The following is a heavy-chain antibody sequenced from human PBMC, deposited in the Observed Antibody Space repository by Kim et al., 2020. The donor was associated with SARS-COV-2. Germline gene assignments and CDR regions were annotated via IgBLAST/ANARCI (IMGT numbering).Heavy chain of an antibody. CDR2: ISWNSGSI. V-gene: IGHV3-9*01. J-gene: IGHJ6*03. Sequence: GGSLRLSCAASGFTFGDYAMHWVRQAPGKGLEGVSGISWNSGSIGYADSVKGRFTISRDNAKNSLYLQMNSLRAEDTALYYCAKVSIAAAGYYYYMDVWGKGTTVTVSS. CDR3: AKVSIAAAGYYYYMDV. D-gene: IGHD6-13*01. CDR1: GFTFGDYA.